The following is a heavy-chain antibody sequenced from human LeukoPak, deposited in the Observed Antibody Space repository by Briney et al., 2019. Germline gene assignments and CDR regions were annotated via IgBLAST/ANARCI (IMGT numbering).Heavy chain of an antibody. CDR2: IYSGGST. V-gene: IGHV3-53*01. CDR1: GFTVSSNY. J-gene: IGHJ4*02. D-gene: IGHD3-10*01. CDR3: ARVDTMVRGVIDYYFDY. Sequence: GGSLRLSCAASGFTVSSNYMSWVRQAPGKGLEWVSVIYSGGSTYYADSVKGRFTISRDNSTNTLYLQMNSLRAEDTAVYYCARVDTMVRGVIDYYFDYWGQGTLVTVSS.